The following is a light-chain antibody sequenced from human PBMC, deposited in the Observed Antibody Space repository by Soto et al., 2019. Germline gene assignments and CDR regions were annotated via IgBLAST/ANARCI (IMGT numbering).Light chain of an antibody. CDR3: QQYGGSPQT. Sequence: EIVLTQSPGTLALSPGEGATLSCRASQSVSKYLAWYQQKPGQAPRLLIYGASSRATGIPDSFSGSGSGTDFTLTIIRLEPEDFAVYYCQQYGGSPQTFGQGTKV. CDR1: QSVSKY. V-gene: IGKV3-20*01. J-gene: IGKJ1*01. CDR2: GAS.